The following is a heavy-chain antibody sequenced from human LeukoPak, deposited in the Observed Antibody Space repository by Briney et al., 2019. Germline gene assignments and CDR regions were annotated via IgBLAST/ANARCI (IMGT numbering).Heavy chain of an antibody. J-gene: IGHJ4*02. CDR3: ARTELRFLEWLFLDY. V-gene: IGHV1-2*02. Sequence: ASVKVSCKASGYTFTGYYIHWVRQAPGQGLEWMGWIHPNSGGTNYAQKFQGRVTMTRDTSISTAYMELSRLRSDDTAVYYCARTELRFLEWLFLDYWGQGTLVTVSS. CDR1: GYTFTGYY. CDR2: IHPNSGGT. D-gene: IGHD3-3*01.